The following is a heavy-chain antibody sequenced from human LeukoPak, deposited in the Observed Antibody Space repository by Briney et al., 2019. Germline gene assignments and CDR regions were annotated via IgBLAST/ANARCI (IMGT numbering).Heavy chain of an antibody. J-gene: IGHJ3*02. Sequence: GFSVRLSCAASGFTFSADWMHWVRQAPGKGLVWVARSVSGGRDTRCAGSVKSLFTMSRDNVKNTLSLQLNSLRAGAAALYYCARGGSSSEALGDAFDIWGQGTMVTVSS. CDR2: SVSGGRDT. CDR3: ARGGSSSEALGDAFDI. V-gene: IGHV3-74*01. CDR1: GFTFSADW. D-gene: IGHD1-26*01.